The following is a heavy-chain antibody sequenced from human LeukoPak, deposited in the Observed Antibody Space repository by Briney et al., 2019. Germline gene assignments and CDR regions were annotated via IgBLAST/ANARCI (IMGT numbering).Heavy chain of an antibody. D-gene: IGHD6-19*01. CDR3: ARHVEIAVAGPIDY. Sequence: SETLSLTCTVSGGSISSSRDYWGWTRQPPGRGLEWIGSIYYSGSTYYNPSLKSRVTISVDTSKNQFSLKLSSVTAADTAVYYCARHVEIAVAGPIDYWGQGTLVTVPS. V-gene: IGHV4-39*01. CDR1: GGSISSSRDY. CDR2: IYYSGST. J-gene: IGHJ4*02.